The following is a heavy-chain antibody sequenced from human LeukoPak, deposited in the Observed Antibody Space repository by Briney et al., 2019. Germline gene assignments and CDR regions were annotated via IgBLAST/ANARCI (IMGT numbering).Heavy chain of an antibody. D-gene: IGHD3-10*01. Sequence: SETLSLTCTVSGHSISSGYYWGWIRQPPGKGLEWIGSIYHSGSTYYNPSLKSRVTISVDTSKNQFSLKLSSVTAADTAVYYCARAMGFGERGYYYYYMDVRGKGTTVTVSS. J-gene: IGHJ6*03. V-gene: IGHV4-38-2*02. CDR2: IYHSGST. CDR3: ARAMGFGERGYYYYYMDV. CDR1: GHSISSGYY.